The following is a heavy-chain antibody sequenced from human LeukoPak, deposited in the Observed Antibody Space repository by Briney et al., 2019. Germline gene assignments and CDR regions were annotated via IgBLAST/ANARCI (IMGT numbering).Heavy chain of an antibody. J-gene: IGHJ4*02. D-gene: IGHD5-18*01. CDR2: INHSGST. V-gene: IGHV4-34*01. CDR1: GGSFSGYY. CDR3: ARANGYGLLDY. Sequence: SETLSLTCAVYGGSFSGYYWSWIRQPPGKGLEWIGEINHSGSTNYNPSLKSRVTISVDTSKNQFSLKLSSVTAADTAVYYCARANGYGLLDYWGQGTLVTVSS.